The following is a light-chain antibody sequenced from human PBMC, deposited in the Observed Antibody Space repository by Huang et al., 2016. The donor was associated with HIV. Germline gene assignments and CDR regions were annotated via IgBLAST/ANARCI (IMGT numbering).Light chain of an antibody. CDR3: QQYNNWPSGT. Sequence: EIVMTQSPATLSVSPGERATLSCRASQSVTSNLAWYQQKPGQAPRLLISGASTRATGIPARFSCSGSGTEFTLTISSLQSEDFAVYYCQQYNNWPSGTFGQGTKVEIK. V-gene: IGKV3-15*01. CDR1: QSVTSN. CDR2: GAS. J-gene: IGKJ1*01.